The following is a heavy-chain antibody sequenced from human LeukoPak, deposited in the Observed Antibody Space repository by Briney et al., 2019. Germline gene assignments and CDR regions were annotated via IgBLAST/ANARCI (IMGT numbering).Heavy chain of an antibody. D-gene: IGHD1-26*01. V-gene: IGHV1-24*01. J-gene: IGHJ4*02. CDR1: GYTLTELS. Sequence: GASVKVSCKVSGYTLTELSMHWVRQAPGKGLEWMGGFDPEDGETIYAQKFQGRVTMTEDTSTDTAYMELSSLRSEDTAVYYCATKALVPAGATVDYWGQGTLVTVSS. CDR3: ATKALVPAGATVDY. CDR2: FDPEDGET.